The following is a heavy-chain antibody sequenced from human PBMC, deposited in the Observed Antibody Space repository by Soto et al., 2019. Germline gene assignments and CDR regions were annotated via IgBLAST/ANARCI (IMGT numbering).Heavy chain of an antibody. D-gene: IGHD6-25*01. CDR1: GFTVSNTY. J-gene: IGHJ4*02. Sequence: PXVSLRLSFAPSGFTVSNTYMSWVRPAPGRGLECVSIICSDGRTFYADSVKGRFTISRDNSKNTLFLQMNSLREEDTAVYYCAKSERVDYWGQGTLVTVSS. V-gene: IGHV3-53*01. CDR3: AKSERVDY. CDR2: ICSDGRT.